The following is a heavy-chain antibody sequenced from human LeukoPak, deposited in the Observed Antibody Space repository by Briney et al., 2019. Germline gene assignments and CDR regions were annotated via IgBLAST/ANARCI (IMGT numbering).Heavy chain of an antibody. D-gene: IGHD3-10*01. Sequence: SGGSLRLSCAASGFTFSSYAMNWVRQAPGKGLEWVAVISYDGSNKYYADSVKGRFTISRDNSKNTLYLQMNSLRAEDTAVYYCARVGMVRGVGYYFDYWGQGTLVTVSS. CDR1: GFTFSSYA. V-gene: IGHV3-30*04. J-gene: IGHJ4*02. CDR3: ARVGMVRGVGYYFDY. CDR2: ISYDGSNK.